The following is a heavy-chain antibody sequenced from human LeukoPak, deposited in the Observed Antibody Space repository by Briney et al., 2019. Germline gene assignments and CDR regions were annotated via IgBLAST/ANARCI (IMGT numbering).Heavy chain of an antibody. CDR1: GGTFSSYA. J-gene: IGHJ6*03. V-gene: IGHV1-69*05. CDR2: IIPIFGTA. D-gene: IGHD2-2*01. CDR3: AALSSPPYYYYMDV. Sequence: GASVKVSCKASGGTFSSYANSWVRQAPGQGLEWMGGIIPIFGTANYAQKFQGRVTITTDESTSTAYMELSSLRSEDTAVYYCAALSSPPYYYYMDVWGKGTTVTVSS.